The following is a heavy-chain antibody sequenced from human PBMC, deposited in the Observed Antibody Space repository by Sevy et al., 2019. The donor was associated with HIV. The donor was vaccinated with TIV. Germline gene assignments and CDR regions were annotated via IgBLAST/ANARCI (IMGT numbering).Heavy chain of an antibody. J-gene: IGHJ4*02. CDR2: IWFDGSNT. CDR1: GFTFSTYG. Sequence: GGSLRLSCAASGFTFSTYGMHWVRQAPGKGLEWVAVIWFDGSNTYYADSVKGRFAISRDTAKRNLHLQMNSLRAEDTAVYYCARDLEFYDYGDYGPAFMPDYWGQGTLVTVSS. CDR3: ARDLEFYDYGDYGPAFMPDY. D-gene: IGHD4-17*01. V-gene: IGHV3-33*01.